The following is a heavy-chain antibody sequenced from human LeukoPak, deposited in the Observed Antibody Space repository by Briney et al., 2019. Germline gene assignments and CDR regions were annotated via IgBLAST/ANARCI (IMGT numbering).Heavy chain of an antibody. V-gene: IGHV3-30-3*01. J-gene: IGHJ4*02. CDR1: GFTFSSYA. CDR3: ASETMAAAGTDVDY. Sequence: PGGSLRLSCAASGFTFSSYATHWVRQAPGKGLEWVAVISYDGSNKYYADSVKGRFTISRDNSKNTLYLQMNSLRAEDTAVYYCASETMAAAGTDVDYWGQGTLVTVSS. D-gene: IGHD6-13*01. CDR2: ISYDGSNK.